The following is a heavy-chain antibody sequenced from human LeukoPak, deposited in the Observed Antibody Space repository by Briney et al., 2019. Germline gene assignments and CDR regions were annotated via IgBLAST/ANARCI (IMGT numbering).Heavy chain of an antibody. CDR1: GGSFSGYY. D-gene: IGHD2-2*01. CDR3: ASLFRVHCSSTSCYSDWFDP. CDR2: INHSGST. J-gene: IGHJ5*02. Sequence: SETLSLTCAVYGGSFSGYYWSWIRQPPGKGLEWIGEINHSGSTNYNPSLKSRVTISVNTSKNQFSLKLSSVTAADTAVYYCASLFRVHCSSTSCYSDWFDPWGQGTLVTVSS. V-gene: IGHV4-34*01.